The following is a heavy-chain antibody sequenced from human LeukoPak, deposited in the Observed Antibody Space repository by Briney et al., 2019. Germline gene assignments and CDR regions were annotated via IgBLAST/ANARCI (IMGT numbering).Heavy chain of an antibody. J-gene: IGHJ3*02. Sequence: GESLKISCKGSGYSFTSYWIGWVRQMPGKGLEWMGITYPGDSEAGYSPSFQGQVTISADKSISTAYLQWSSLKASDTAMYYCASLRSYSDAFDIWGQGTMVTVSS. CDR1: GYSFTSYW. V-gene: IGHV5-51*01. CDR2: TYPGDSEA. CDR3: ASLRSYSDAFDI. D-gene: IGHD2-21*01.